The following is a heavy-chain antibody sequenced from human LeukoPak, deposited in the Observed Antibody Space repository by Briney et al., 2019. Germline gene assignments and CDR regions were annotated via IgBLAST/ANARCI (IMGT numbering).Heavy chain of an antibody. CDR3: SRAYCSSTSCPTARYWYFDL. CDR1: GYTFTSYG. CDR2: ISPYNGNT. J-gene: IGHJ2*01. V-gene: IGHV1-18*04. Sequence: ASVKVSRKASGYTFTSYGISWVRQAPGQGLEWMGWISPYNGNTNYAQQLQGRVTMTTDTSTSTAYMELRSLRSDDTAVYYCSRAYCSSTSCPTARYWYFDLWGRGTLVSVSS. D-gene: IGHD2-2*01.